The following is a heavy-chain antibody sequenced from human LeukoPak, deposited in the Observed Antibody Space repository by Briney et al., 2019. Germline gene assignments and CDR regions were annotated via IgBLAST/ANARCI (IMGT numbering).Heavy chain of an antibody. CDR1: GGSTSSDH. Sequence: SETLSLTCTVSGGSTSSDHWSWIRQPPGKGLEWIGHIYYSGSMKYNPTLKSRVTISVDTSKNQFSLKLSSVTAADTAVYYCARGSGYWGQGTLVTVSS. J-gene: IGHJ4*02. CDR3: ARGSGY. D-gene: IGHD3-3*01. V-gene: IGHV4-59*12. CDR2: IYYSGSM.